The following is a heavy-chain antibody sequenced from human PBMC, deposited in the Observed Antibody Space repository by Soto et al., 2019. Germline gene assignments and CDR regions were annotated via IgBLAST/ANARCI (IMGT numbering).Heavy chain of an antibody. J-gene: IGHJ5*02. CDR2: IFWVGGGT. V-gene: IGHV3-9*01. CDR1: GSTIDDYA. CDR3: GKDLSRGGLEA. D-gene: IGHD3-16*01. Sequence: EVQVVESGGGLVQSGGSLTLSCVVSGSTIDDYAMHWVRQVPGKGLEWVSGIFWVGGGTGYADSVKGRFTISRDRAKNSLSLQMNSLRIEDKAVYYCGKDLSRGGLEAWGQGTRVTVSS.